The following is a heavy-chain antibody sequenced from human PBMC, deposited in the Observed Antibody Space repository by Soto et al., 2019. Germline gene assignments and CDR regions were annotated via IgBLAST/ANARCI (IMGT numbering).Heavy chain of an antibody. D-gene: IGHD2-15*01. V-gene: IGHV1-8*01. CDR1: GYTFTSYD. J-gene: IGHJ6*03. CDR2: MNPNSGNT. CDR3: AREGVVVAATDYYYYYMDV. Sequence: QVQLVQSGAEVKKPGASVKVSCKASGYTFTSYDINWVRQATGQGLEWMGWMNPNSGNTGYAQKFQGRVTMTRNTPISTAYMELSSLRSEDTAVYYCAREGVVVAATDYYYYYMDVWGKGTTVTVSS.